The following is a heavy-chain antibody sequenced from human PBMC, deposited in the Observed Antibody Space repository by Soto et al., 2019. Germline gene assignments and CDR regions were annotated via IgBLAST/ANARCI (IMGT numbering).Heavy chain of an antibody. CDR2: ISSSSYT. CDR1: GFTFSDYY. V-gene: IGHV3-11*06. CDR3: ARDSVVAVAGN. Sequence: GGSLRLSCAASGFTFSDYYMSWIRQAPGKGLEWVSYISSSSYTNYADSVKGRFTISRDNAKNSLYLQMNSLRTEDTAVYYCARDSVVAVAGNWGQGTLVTVSS. J-gene: IGHJ4*02. D-gene: IGHD6-19*01.